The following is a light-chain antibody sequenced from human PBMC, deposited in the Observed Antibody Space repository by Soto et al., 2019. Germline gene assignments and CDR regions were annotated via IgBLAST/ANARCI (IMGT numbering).Light chain of an antibody. Sequence: EIVLTQSPATLSLSPGERATLSCRASQNVNSYLAWYQQKPGQAPRLLIYDASNRATGIPARFSGSGSGTDFTLTISSLEPEDFAVYYCQQRSNWRITFGQGTRLEIK. CDR1: QNVNSY. J-gene: IGKJ5*01. CDR2: DAS. CDR3: QQRSNWRIT. V-gene: IGKV3-11*01.